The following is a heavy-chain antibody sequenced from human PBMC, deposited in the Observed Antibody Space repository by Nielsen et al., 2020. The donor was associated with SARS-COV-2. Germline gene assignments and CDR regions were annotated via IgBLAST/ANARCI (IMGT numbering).Heavy chain of an antibody. CDR3: ATSRIAAAGTAYYYYGMDV. J-gene: IGHJ6*02. D-gene: IGHD6-13*01. CDR1: GFTFDDYA. CDR2: ISWDGGST. Sequence: GGSLRLSCAASGFTFDDYAMHWVRQAPGKGLEWVSLISWDGGSTYYADSVKGRFTISRDNSKNSLYLQMNSLRTEDTALYYCATSRIAAAGTAYYYYGMDVWGQGTTVTVSS. V-gene: IGHV3-43*02.